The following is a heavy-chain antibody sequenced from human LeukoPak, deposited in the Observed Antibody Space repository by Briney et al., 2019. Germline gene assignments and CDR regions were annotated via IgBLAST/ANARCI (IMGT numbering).Heavy chain of an antibody. D-gene: IGHD2-2*01. CDR2: INPNSGGT. CDR3: ARAYIVVPAALIY. CDR1: GYTFTGYY. J-gene: IGHJ4*02. Sequence: GASVKVSCKASGYTFTGYYMHWVRQAPGQGLEWMGWINPNSGGTNYAQKFQGRVTMTRDTSISTAYMELSRLRSDDTAVYYCARAYIVVPAALIYWGQGTLVTVSS. V-gene: IGHV1-2*02.